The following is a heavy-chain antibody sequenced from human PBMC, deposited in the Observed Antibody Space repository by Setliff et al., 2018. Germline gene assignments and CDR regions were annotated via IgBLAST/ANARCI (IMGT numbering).Heavy chain of an antibody. Sequence: LSLTCAASDFIFSDHYMDWVRQAPGKGLEWVGRTRNKGNNYATEYAASVKGRFTISRDDSKNSMYLQMNSLKTEDTAVYYCTRDGAGTRSGFYFDYWGQGTLVTVSS. V-gene: IGHV3-72*01. CDR3: TRDGAGTRSGFYFDY. D-gene: IGHD1-1*01. CDR2: TRNKGNNYAT. CDR1: DFIFSDHY. J-gene: IGHJ4*02.